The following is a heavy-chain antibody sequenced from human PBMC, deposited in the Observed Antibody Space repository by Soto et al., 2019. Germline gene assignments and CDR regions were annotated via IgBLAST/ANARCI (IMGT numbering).Heavy chain of an antibody. CDR3: ARGAGYGPSSHAFDI. Sequence: SETLSLTCTVSGGSISSYYWSWIRQPPGKGLEWIGYIYYSGSTNYNPSLKSRVTISVDTSKNQFSLKLSSVTAADTAVYYCARGAGYGPSSHAFDIWGQGTMVTVS. CDR2: IYYSGST. D-gene: IGHD1-1*01. CDR1: GGSISSYY. J-gene: IGHJ3*02. V-gene: IGHV4-59*01.